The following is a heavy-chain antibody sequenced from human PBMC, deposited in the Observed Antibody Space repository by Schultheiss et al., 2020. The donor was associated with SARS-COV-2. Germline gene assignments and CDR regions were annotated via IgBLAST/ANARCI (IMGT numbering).Heavy chain of an antibody. CDR3: ARSLHYYDSRYRFDY. J-gene: IGHJ4*02. CDR2: ISSSSSYI. CDR1: GFTFSSYS. V-gene: IGHV3-21*01. D-gene: IGHD3-22*01. Sequence: GESLKISCAASGFTFSSYSMNWVRQAPGKGLEWVSSISSSSSYIYYADSVKGRFTISRDNAKNSLYQQMNSLRAEDTAVYYCARSLHYYDSRYRFDYWGQGTLVTVSS.